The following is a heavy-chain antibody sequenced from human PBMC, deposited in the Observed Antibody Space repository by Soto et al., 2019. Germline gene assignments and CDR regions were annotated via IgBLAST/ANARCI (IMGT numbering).Heavy chain of an antibody. CDR2: IYSGGAT. D-gene: IGHD1-26*01. Sequence: VQLVESGGGLLQPGGSLRLSCAASGFTVSTNYMSWARQAPGKGLEWVSVIYSGGATYYADSVQGRFTISRDNSKNTLYLQMNSLRAEDTAVYYCATSGTYYSSFDSWGQGTLVTVSS. J-gene: IGHJ4*02. CDR1: GFTVSTNY. V-gene: IGHV3-53*01. CDR3: ATSGTYYSSFDS.